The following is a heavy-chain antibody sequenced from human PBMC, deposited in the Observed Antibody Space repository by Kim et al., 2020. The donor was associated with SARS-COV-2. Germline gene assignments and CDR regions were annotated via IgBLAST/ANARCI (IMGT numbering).Heavy chain of an antibody. Sequence: SVKVSCKASGGTFSSYAISWVRQAPGQGLEWMGGIIPIFGTANYAQKFQGRVTITADESTSTAYMELSSLRSEDTAVYYCARDGQYYYDSSGYYYFDYWGQGTLVTVSS. D-gene: IGHD3-22*01. CDR3: ARDGQYYYDSSGYYYFDY. CDR1: GGTFSSYA. CDR2: IIPIFGTA. J-gene: IGHJ4*02. V-gene: IGHV1-69*13.